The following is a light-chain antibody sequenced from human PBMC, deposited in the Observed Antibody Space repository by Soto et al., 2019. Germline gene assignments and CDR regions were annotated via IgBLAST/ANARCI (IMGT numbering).Light chain of an antibody. CDR1: QSISRW. J-gene: IGKJ5*01. CDR2: EAS. Sequence: QVTQSRSTLSASVGCRFTISCRASQSISRWLTWCQQKPGKAPKIVIYEASSLDSGVPSRFSGSGSGTEFTLTISGLQPDDFATYFCQQFNSYPITFGQGTRLEI. CDR3: QQFNSYPIT. V-gene: IGKV1-5*01.